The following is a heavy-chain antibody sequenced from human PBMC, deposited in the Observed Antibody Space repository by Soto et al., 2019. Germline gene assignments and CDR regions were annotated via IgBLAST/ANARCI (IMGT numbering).Heavy chain of an antibody. V-gene: IGHV4-34*01. J-gene: IGHJ6*02. CDR3: SIVVVPAAMGGSYYYGMDV. CDR2: INHSGST. CDR1: CGSFSGYY. D-gene: IGHD2-2*01. Sequence: PSETLSLTCAVYCGSFSGYYWSWIRQPPGKGLEWIGEINHSGSTNYNPSLKSRVTISVDTSKNQFSLKLSSVTAADTAVYYCSIVVVPAAMGGSYYYGMDVWGQGTTVTVSS.